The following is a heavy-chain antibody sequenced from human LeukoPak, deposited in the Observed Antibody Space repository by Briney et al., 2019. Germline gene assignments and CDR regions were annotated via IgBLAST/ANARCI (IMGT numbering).Heavy chain of an antibody. J-gene: IGHJ4*02. D-gene: IGHD6-25*01. CDR1: VGSITSSNHL. V-gene: IGHV4-39*01. CDR3: ARQKGSTGFFDF. Sequence: PSETLSLTCSVSVGSITSSNHLWGWIRQTPGDGLEWIGSVFFQNTYYNPSLKSRVTISVDRTGSLLSLDLRSVTAADSALYYCARQKGSTGFFDFWGRGTLVTVSS. CDR2: VFFQNT.